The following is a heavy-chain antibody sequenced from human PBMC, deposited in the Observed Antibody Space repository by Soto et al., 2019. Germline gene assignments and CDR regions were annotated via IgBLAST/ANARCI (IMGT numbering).Heavy chain of an antibody. CDR3: ARGDCSGGSGHFDY. J-gene: IGHJ4*02. Sequence: QVQLQQWGAGLLKPSETLSLTCAVYGGSFSGYYWSWIRQPPGKGLEWIGEINHSGSTNYNPSLKSRVTISVDTSKNQFSLKLSSVTAADTAVYYCARGDCSGGSGHFDYWGQGTLVTVSS. CDR2: INHSGST. CDR1: GGSFSGYY. D-gene: IGHD2-15*01. V-gene: IGHV4-34*01.